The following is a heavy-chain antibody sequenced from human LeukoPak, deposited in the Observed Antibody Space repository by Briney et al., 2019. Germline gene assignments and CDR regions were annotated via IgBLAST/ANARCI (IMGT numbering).Heavy chain of an antibody. CDR3: AKDRSRRYYGSGPDAFDI. V-gene: IGHV3-23*01. CDR1: GFTFSNYN. J-gene: IGHJ3*02. Sequence: PGGSLRLSCAASGFTFSNYNMNWVRQAPGKGLEWVSAISGSGGSTYYADSVKGRFTISRDNSKNTLYLQMNSLRAEDTAVYYCAKDRSRRYYGSGPDAFDIWGQGTMVTVSS. D-gene: IGHD3-10*01. CDR2: ISGSGGST.